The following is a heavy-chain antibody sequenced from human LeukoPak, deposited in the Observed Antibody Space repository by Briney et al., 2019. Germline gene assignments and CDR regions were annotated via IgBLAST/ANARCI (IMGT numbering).Heavy chain of an antibody. V-gene: IGHV3-23*01. CDR1: GFTFSSYA. D-gene: IGHD3-16*01. CDR3: AKSHGGPSRSMDV. Sequence: GSLRLSCTASGFTFSSYAMSWVRQAPGKGLEWVSAIGGSGGNTYYADSVKGRFTISRDNSKNTLYLQMNTLRAEDTAVYYCAKSHGGPSRSMDVWGQGTTVTVSS. CDR2: IGGSGGNT. J-gene: IGHJ6*02.